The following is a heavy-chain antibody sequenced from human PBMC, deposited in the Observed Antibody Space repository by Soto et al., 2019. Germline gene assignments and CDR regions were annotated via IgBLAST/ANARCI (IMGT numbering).Heavy chain of an antibody. CDR2: IDAGNGRT. CDR3: SRGLWLAGHYYFDS. Sequence: QVQLVQSGAEVKVPGASVKISCKASGYAFSKYAVHWVRQAPGQTLEWMGWIDAGNGRTRYSEQLQGRVTITRDTSASTAHMELSRLRTEDTAIYYCSRGLWLAGHYYFDSWGQGTLVTVSS. V-gene: IGHV1-3*01. CDR1: GYAFSKYA. J-gene: IGHJ4*02. D-gene: IGHD5-18*01.